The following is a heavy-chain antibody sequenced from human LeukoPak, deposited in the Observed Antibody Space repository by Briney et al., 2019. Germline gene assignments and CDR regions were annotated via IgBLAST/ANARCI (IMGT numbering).Heavy chain of an antibody. Sequence: GGSLRLSCAASGFTFSSYWMHWVRQVQGKGLCWFSGINTDGSSTTYADSVKGRFTISRDNVKNTLYLQMNSLRAEDTAVYYCARREGFCKGGTCYLDFWGQGTLVTVSS. J-gene: IGHJ4*02. CDR1: GFTFSSYW. CDR2: INTDGSST. D-gene: IGHD2-15*01. V-gene: IGHV3-74*01. CDR3: ARREGFCKGGTCYLDF.